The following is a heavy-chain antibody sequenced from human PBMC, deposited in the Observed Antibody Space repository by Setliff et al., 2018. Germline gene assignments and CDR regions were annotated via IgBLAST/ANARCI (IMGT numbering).Heavy chain of an antibody. D-gene: IGHD3-22*01. CDR2: IDPSDSYT. Sequence: GESLKISCKGSGYSFTSYWISWVRQMPGKGLEWMGRIDPSDSYTNYSPSFQGHVTISADKSISTAYLQWSSRKASDTAMYYCARQGADYYDSSGYPLGAFGIWGQGTMVTVSS. CDR1: GYSFTSYW. V-gene: IGHV5-10-1*01. CDR3: ARQGADYYDSSGYPLGAFGI. J-gene: IGHJ3*02.